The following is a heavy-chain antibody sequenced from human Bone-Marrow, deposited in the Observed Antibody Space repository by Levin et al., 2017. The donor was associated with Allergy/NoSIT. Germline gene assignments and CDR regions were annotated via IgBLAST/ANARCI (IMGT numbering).Heavy chain of an antibody. D-gene: IGHD2-15*01. Sequence: PGGSLRLSCAASGFSFSYFGMHWVRLAPGKGLEWVAAITSPGTTTYYADSVKGRFTISRDNYKSTLFLQMNSLKAEDTALYFCVKGVCSGGSCHMFEYDFDSWGQGTLVTVSS. CDR1: GFSFSYFG. V-gene: IGHV3-30*18. CDR3: VKGVCSGGSCHMFEYDFDS. J-gene: IGHJ4*02. CDR2: ITSPGTTT.